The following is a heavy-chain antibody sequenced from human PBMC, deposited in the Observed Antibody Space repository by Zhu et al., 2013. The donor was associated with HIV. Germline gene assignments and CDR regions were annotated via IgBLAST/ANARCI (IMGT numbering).Heavy chain of an antibody. Sequence: HVQVVQSGTELKMPGASVKVSCKASGYTFTSYDINWVRQATGQGLEWMGWMNPNSGNTGYAQKFQGRVTMTRNTSISTAYMDLSSLRSEDTAVYYCARIVPGYYRPRTARALDPWGQGTLVTVSS. D-gene: IGHD3-10*01. CDR3: ARIVPGYYRPRTARALDP. CDR1: GYTFTSYD. CDR2: MNPNSGNT. V-gene: IGHV1-8*01. J-gene: IGHJ5*02.